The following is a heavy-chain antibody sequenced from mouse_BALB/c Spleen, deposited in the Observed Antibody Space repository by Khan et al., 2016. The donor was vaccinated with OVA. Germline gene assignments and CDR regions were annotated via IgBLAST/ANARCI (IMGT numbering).Heavy chain of an antibody. J-gene: IGHJ2*01. V-gene: IGHV3-2*02. CDR2: ISYSGNT. CDR3: ARVYGGDFDY. CDR1: GYSITSDYA. Sequence: EVQLQESGPGLVKPSQSLPLICTVTGYSITSDYAWNWIRQFPGNKLEWMGFISYSGNTKYNPSLKSRISITRDTSKNQFFLQLNSVTTEDTATYYCARVYGGDFDYWGHGTTLTVSS. D-gene: IGHD1-1*01.